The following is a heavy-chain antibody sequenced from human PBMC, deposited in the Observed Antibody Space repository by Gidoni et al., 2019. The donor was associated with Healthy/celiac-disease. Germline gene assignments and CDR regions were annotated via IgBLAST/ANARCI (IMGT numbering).Heavy chain of an antibody. Sequence: EVQLVQSGAEVKKPGESLRISCKGSGYSFTSYWISWVRQMPGKGLVWMGRIDPSDSYTNYSPSFQGHVTISVDKSISTAYLQWSSLKASDTAMYYCARLLRYYDFWSGPDYWGQGTLVTVSS. CDR2: IDPSDSYT. D-gene: IGHD3-3*01. V-gene: IGHV5-10-1*03. CDR3: ARLLRYYDFWSGPDY. J-gene: IGHJ4*02. CDR1: GYSFTSYW.